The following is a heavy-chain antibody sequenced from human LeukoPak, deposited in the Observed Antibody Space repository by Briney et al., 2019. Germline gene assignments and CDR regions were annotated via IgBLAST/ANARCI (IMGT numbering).Heavy chain of an antibody. CDR1: GGSISSYY. V-gene: IGHV4-59*01. D-gene: IGHD6-19*01. CDR3: ARLHAGVAGTTFDY. CDR2: IYYSGST. Sequence: SETLSPTCTVSGGSISSYYWSWIRQPPGKGLEWIGYIYYSGSTNYNPSLKSRVTISVDTSKNQFSLKLSSVTAADTAVYYCARLHAGVAGTTFDYWGQGTLVTVSS. J-gene: IGHJ4*02.